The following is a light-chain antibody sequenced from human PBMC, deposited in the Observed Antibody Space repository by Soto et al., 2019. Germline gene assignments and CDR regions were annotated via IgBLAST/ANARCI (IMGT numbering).Light chain of an antibody. CDR3: GTWDSSLSGGWV. CDR1: SSNIVNNY. Sequence: VLTQPPSVSAAPGQKVIISCSGSSSNIVNNYVSWYQQLPGTAPKLLIYDNNKRPSGIPDRFSGSTSGTSATLGITGLQTGDEADYYCGTWDSSLSGGWVFGGGTKVTVL. J-gene: IGLJ3*02. CDR2: DNN. V-gene: IGLV1-51*01.